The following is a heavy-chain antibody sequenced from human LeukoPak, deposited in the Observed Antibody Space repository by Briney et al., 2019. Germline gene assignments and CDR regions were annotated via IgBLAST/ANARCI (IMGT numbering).Heavy chain of an antibody. D-gene: IGHD1-26*01. CDR3: ARRVDSYWFFDY. J-gene: IGHJ4*02. Sequence: GESLKISCKGSGYSFTNYWIGWVRQMPGKGLEWMGIIHPGDSDTRYIPSFQGQVTISADKSINTAYLQWTSLKASDTAMYYCARRVDSYWFFDYWGQGTLVTVSS. V-gene: IGHV5-51*01. CDR1: GYSFTNYW. CDR2: IHPGDSDT.